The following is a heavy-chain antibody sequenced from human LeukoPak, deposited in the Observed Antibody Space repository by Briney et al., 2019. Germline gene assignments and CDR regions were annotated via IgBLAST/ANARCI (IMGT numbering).Heavy chain of an antibody. V-gene: IGHV3-43*02. J-gene: IGHJ4*02. D-gene: IGHD1-14*01. CDR1: GFTFDDSA. CDR3: VKGRGPLGDNY. Sequence: GGSLRLSCAASGFTFDDSAMHWFRQAPGTGLEWVSAINARGDSKYCARSVRGRFTISRDNSKSSVYLQMDSLRTDDSALYHRVKGRGPLGDNYWGQGTLVTVSS. CDR2: INARGDSK.